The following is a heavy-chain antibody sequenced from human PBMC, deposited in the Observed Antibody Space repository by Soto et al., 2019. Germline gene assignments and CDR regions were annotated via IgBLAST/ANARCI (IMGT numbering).Heavy chain of an antibody. CDR3: AKHAAADATDD. Sequence: EVQLLESGGGLVQPGGSLRLSCAASGFTFSSYAMSWVRQAPGKGLEWVSLISGSGGGTYYADSVKGRFTISRDNSKNTLYLHMNRLRGGDTDVYDCAKHAAADATDDWGQGTLVTVSS. J-gene: IGHJ4*02. CDR1: GFTFSSYA. D-gene: IGHD6-13*01. CDR2: ISGSGGGT. V-gene: IGHV3-23*01.